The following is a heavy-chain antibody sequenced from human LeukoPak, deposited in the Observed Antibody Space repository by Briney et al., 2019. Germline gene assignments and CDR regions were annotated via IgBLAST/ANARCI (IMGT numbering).Heavy chain of an antibody. D-gene: IGHD6-19*01. CDR1: GFTFSNYN. J-gene: IGHJ4*02. CDR3: ARVGYDSGWPSFDY. Sequence: GGSLRLSCAASGFTFSNYNMNWVRQAPGKGLEWVSYIPSSSNTIYYADSVKGRFSISRDNAKNSLYLQMNSPRDKDTAVYYCARVGYDSGWPSFDYWGQGTLVTVSS. V-gene: IGHV3-48*02. CDR2: IPSSSNTI.